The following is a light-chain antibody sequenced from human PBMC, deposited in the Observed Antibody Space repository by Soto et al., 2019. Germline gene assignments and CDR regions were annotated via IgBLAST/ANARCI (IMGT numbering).Light chain of an antibody. CDR2: AAS. CDR1: QSISSY. J-gene: IGKJ1*01. CDR3: QQYNGYSTWT. Sequence: DIQMTPSPSTLSGSVGDRVTIPCPASQSISSYLNWYQQKPGKAPKLLIYAASSLQSGVPSRFSGSGSGTEFTLTISSLQPDDFATYYCQQYNGYSTWTFGQGTKVDI. V-gene: IGKV1-5*01.